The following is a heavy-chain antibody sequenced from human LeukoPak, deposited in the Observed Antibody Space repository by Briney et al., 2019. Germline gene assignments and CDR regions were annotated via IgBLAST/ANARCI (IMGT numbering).Heavy chain of an antibody. CDR3: ARVNPQDYGDYGAFDI. Sequence: PSETLSLTCTVSGGSISSSSYYWSWIRQSPGKGLEWIGYIYYSGSTNYNPSLKSRVTISVDTSKNQFSLKLSSVTAADTAVYYCARVNPQDYGDYGAFDIWGQGTMVTVSS. CDR1: GGSISSSSYY. J-gene: IGHJ3*02. CDR2: IYYSGST. D-gene: IGHD4-17*01. V-gene: IGHV4-61*01.